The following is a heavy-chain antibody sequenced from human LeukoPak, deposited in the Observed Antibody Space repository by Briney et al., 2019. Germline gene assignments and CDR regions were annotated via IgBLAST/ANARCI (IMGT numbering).Heavy chain of an antibody. J-gene: IGHJ3*02. V-gene: IGHV1-69*13. Sequence: SVKVSCKASGGTFSSYAISWVRQAPGQGLEWMGGIIPIFGTANYAQKFQGRVTVTADESTSTAYMELSSLRSEDTAVYYCARDGYSSGYYYRADDAFDIWGQGTMVTVSS. D-gene: IGHD3-22*01. CDR3: ARDGYSSGYYYRADDAFDI. CDR2: IIPIFGTA. CDR1: GGTFSSYA.